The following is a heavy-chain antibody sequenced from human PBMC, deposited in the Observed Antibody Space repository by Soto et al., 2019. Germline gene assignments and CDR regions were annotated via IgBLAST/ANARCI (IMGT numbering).Heavy chain of an antibody. D-gene: IGHD2-15*01. J-gene: IGHJ4*02. V-gene: IGHV1-8*01. CDR3: AILVYCSGGSCYSFDY. CDR2: MNPNSGNT. Sequence: QVQLVQSGAEVKKPGASVKVSCKASGYTFTSYDINWVRQATGQGLEWMGWMNPNSGNTGYAQKFAGRVTMTRNTSISTAYMERSSLRSEDTAVYYCAILVYCSGGSCYSFDYWGQGTLVTVSS. CDR1: GYTFTSYD.